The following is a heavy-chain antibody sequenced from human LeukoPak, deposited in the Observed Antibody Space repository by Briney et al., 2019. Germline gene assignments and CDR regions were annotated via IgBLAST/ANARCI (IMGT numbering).Heavy chain of an antibody. V-gene: IGHV3-15*07. J-gene: IGHJ4*02. CDR3: TTGNWGPY. D-gene: IGHD7-27*01. CDR1: GFTFSSYS. Sequence: GGSLRLSCAASGFTFSSYSMNWVRQAPGKGLEWVGRIKRKTDGGTTDYAAPVKGRFTISRDDSKSTLYLQMNSLKTEDTAVYYCTTGNWGPYWGQGTLVTVSS. CDR2: IKRKTDGGTT.